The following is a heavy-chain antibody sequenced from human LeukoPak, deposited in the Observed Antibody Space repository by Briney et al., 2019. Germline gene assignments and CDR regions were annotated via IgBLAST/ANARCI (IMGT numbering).Heavy chain of an antibody. D-gene: IGHD6-13*01. V-gene: IGHV3-23*01. J-gene: IGHJ4*02. Sequence: GGSLRLSCTASGFTFSSHAMSWVRQAPGKGLEWVSAISGSGVTTYYADSLKGRFTISRDNAKNSLYLQMNSLRAEGTAVYYCARETPYSNTWTDFDFWGQGTLVTVSS. CDR3: ARETPYSNTWTDFDF. CDR2: ISGSGVTT. CDR1: GFTFSSHA.